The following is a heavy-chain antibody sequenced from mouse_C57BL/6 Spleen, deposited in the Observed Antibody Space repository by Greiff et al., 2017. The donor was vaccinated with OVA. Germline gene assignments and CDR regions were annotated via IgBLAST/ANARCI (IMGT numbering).Heavy chain of an antibody. D-gene: IGHD1-1*01. CDR1: GYTFTSYW. J-gene: IGHJ1*03. V-gene: IGHV1-72*01. CDR2: IDPNRGGT. Sequence: QVQLQQPGAELVKPGASVKLSCKASGYTFTSYWMHWVKQRPGRGLEWIGRIDPNRGGTKYNEKFKSKATLTVDKPSSTAYLQLSSLTSEDSAVYYCARDYGSSYDWYFDVWGTGTTVTVSS. CDR3: ARDYGSSYDWYFDV.